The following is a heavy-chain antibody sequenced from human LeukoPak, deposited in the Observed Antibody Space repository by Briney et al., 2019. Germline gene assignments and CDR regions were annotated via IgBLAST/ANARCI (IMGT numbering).Heavy chain of an antibody. J-gene: IGHJ3*02. V-gene: IGHV4-39*01. CDR2: IYSGGST. Sequence: PSSILCVTCTVSGWSISGGGYYWDWIRQSPGKGLEWIGNIYSGGSTYYTPSLKSRVTISVDTSKNQFSLKLSSVTAADTAIYFCARHSRSGSGGYENAFDIWGQGTMVTVSS. CDR1: GWSISGGGYY. D-gene: IGHD5-12*01. CDR3: ARHSRSGSGGYENAFDI.